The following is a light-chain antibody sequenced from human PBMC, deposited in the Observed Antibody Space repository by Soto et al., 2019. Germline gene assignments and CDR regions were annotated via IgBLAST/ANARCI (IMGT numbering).Light chain of an antibody. V-gene: IGLV2-14*03. J-gene: IGLJ2*01. CDR3: QSYDRSLSSPI. CDR2: GNI. CDR1: SGDVGDNDY. Sequence: QSALTQPASVSGSPGQSITISCTGTSGDVGDNDYVSWYQQHPGKAPKLIIYGNINRPSGVPDRFSGSKSGTSASLAITGLQADDEADYYCQSYDRSLSSPIFGGGTKLTVL.